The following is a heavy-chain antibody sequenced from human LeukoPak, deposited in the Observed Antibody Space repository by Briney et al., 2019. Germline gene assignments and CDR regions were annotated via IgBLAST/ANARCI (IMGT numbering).Heavy chain of an antibody. CDR3: ARRTSS. Sequence: GRSLRLSCAASGFTFSSYAMHWVRQAPGKGLEWVAVISYDGSNKYYADSVKGRFTISRDNSKNTLYLQMNSLRAEDTAVYYCARRTSSWGQGTLGTVSS. V-gene: IGHV3-30*04. J-gene: IGHJ4*02. CDR2: ISYDGSNK. CDR1: GFTFSSYA.